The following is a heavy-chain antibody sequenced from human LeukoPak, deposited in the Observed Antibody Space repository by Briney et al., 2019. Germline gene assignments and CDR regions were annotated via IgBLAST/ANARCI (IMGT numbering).Heavy chain of an antibody. CDR2: IKQDGSET. CDR1: GVALSGHW. J-gene: IGHJ6*03. V-gene: IGHV3-7*01. Sequence: PRGCPRLSCAASGVALSGHWMGCVRQGPGKGLGWGANIKQDGSETYYVDSVKGRFTISRDNAKNSLYLQMNSLRAEDTAVYYCATPPSPPAPGSYYYYYMDVWGKGTTVTVSS. CDR3: ATPPSPPAPGSYYYYYMDV. D-gene: IGHD1-14*01.